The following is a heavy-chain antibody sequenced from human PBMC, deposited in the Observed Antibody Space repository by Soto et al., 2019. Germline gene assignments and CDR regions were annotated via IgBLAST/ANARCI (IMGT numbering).Heavy chain of an antibody. J-gene: IGHJ5*02. D-gene: IGHD2-2*01. CDR3: ARHSRPIVVVPAALPGWFDP. CDR1: GGSISSYY. CDR2: IYYSGST. V-gene: IGHV4-59*08. Sequence: SETLSLTCTVSGGSISSYYWSWIRQPPGKGLEWIGYIYYSGSTNYNPSLKSRVTISVDTSKNQFSLKLSSVTAADTAVYYCARHSRPIVVVPAALPGWFDPWGQGTLVTVSS.